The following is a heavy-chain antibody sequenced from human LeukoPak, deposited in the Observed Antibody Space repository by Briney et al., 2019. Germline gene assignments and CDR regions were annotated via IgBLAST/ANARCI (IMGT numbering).Heavy chain of an antibody. CDR3: ARKRPNYFDY. V-gene: IGHV3-48*01. J-gene: IGHJ4*02. CDR2: ISSSSTI. CDR1: GFTFSSYS. Sequence: PGGSLRLSCAASGFTFSSYSMNWVRQAPGKGLEWVSYISSSSTIYYADSVKGRFTISRDNAKNSLYLQMNSLRAEDTAVYYCARKRPNYFDYWGQGTLVTVSS.